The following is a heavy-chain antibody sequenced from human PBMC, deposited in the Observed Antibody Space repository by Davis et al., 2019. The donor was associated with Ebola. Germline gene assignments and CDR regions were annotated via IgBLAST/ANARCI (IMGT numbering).Heavy chain of an antibody. D-gene: IGHD6-19*01. Sequence: GESLKISCAASGFTFSSYSMNWVRQAPGKGLEWVSVIYSGGSTYYADSMKGRFTISRDNSKNTLYLQMNSLRAEDTAVYYCAAGYSSGWNIYWGQGTLVTVSS. V-gene: IGHV3-66*01. CDR1: GFTFSSYS. CDR3: AAGYSSGWNIY. J-gene: IGHJ4*02. CDR2: IYSGGST.